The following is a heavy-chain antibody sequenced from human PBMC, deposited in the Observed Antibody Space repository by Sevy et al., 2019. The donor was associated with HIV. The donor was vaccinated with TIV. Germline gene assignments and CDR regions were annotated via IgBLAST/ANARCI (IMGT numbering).Heavy chain of an antibody. V-gene: IGHV3-48*01. D-gene: IGHD3-3*01. CDR2: ISSSSSTI. Sequence: GGSLRLSCTASGFTFSSYDMNWVRQAPGKGLEWVSYISSSSSTIYYADSVKGRFTISRDNAKNSLYLQMNSLRAEDTTVYYCVRWDFGVVIAFDYWGQGTLVTVSS. CDR3: VRWDFGVVIAFDY. J-gene: IGHJ4*02. CDR1: GFTFSSYD.